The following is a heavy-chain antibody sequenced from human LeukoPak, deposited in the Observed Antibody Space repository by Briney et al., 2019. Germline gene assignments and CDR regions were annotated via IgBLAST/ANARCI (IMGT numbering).Heavy chain of an antibody. D-gene: IGHD5-18*01. V-gene: IGHV1-18*01. CDR2: ISAYNGNT. CDR1: GYTFTSYG. J-gene: IGHJ4*02. Sequence: ASVKVSCTASGYTFTSYGISWVRQAPGQGLEWMGWISAYNGNTNYAQKLQGRVTMTTDTSTSTAYMELRSLRSDDTAVYYCARVSGGYSYAAPDYWGQGTLVTVSS. CDR3: ARVSGGYSYAAPDY.